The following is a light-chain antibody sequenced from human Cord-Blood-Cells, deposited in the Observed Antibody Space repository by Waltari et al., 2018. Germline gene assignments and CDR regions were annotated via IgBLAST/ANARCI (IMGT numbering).Light chain of an antibody. CDR1: PSVSSY. J-gene: IGKJ4*01. Sequence: IVLTQSPATLSLSPGARATIACSASPSVSSYLAWYQQKPGQAPRLLSYDASNRATGIPARFSGSRSATDVTLTISSLEPSAFAVYYCQQRSNGPLTFGGGTKVEIK. CDR2: DAS. CDR3: QQRSNGPLT. V-gene: IGKV3-11*01.